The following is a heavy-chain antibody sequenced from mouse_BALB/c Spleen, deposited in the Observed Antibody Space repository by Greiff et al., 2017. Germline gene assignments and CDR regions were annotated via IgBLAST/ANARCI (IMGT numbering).Heavy chain of an antibody. CDR1: GYTFTSYD. CDR2: IFPGDGST. J-gene: IGHJ3*01. V-gene: IGHV1S56*01. CDR3: ARGHYYGSTWFAY. D-gene: IGHD1-1*01. Sequence: VQLQQSGAEPVKPGASVKLSCKASGYTFTSYDINWVRQRPEQGLEWIGWIFPGDGSTKYNEKFKGKATLTTDKSSSTAYMQLSRLTSEDSAVYFCARGHYYGSTWFAYWGQGTLVTVSA.